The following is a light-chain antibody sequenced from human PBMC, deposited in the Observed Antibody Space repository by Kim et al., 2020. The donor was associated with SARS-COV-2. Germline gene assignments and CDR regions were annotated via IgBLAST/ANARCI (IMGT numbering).Light chain of an antibody. CDR1: QSISID. CDR2: AAS. Sequence: EIVMTQSPAILSLSPGERATLSCRASQSISIDLAWYQQKPGQTPRVLIYAASARATGIPARFSGSGSKTEFTLTITNVQSEDCAVYYCQQYAYWRAFGQGTRLEIK. CDR3: QQYAYWRA. V-gene: IGKV3-15*01. J-gene: IGKJ5*01.